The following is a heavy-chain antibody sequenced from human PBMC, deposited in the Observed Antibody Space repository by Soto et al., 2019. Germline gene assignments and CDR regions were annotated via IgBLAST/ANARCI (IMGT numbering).Heavy chain of an antibody. J-gene: IGHJ4*02. CDR3: ARGTGISVVRGVIITLSGY. D-gene: IGHD3-10*01. Sequence: GGSLRLSCAASGFTFSSYAMHWVRQAPGKGLEWVAVISYDGSNKYYADSVKGRFTISRDNSKNTLYLQMNSLRAEDTAVYYCARGTGISVVRGVIITLSGYWGQGTLVTVSS. CDR2: ISYDGSNK. V-gene: IGHV3-30-3*01. CDR1: GFTFSSYA.